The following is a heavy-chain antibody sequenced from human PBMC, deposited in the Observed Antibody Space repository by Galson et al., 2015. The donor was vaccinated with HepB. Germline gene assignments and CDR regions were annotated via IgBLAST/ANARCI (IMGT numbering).Heavy chain of an antibody. CDR2: IYGGGNT. V-gene: IGHV3-53*01. CDR1: EFTVSSNY. J-gene: IGHJ2*01. Sequence: SLRLSCAASEFTVSSNYMTWVRQAPGKGLEWVSLIYGGGNTNYADSVKGRFTISRDNSKNTVYLQMNSLRAEDTGVYYCAGPTVTSRDGYFDLWGRGTLVTVSS. D-gene: IGHD4-17*01. CDR3: AGPTVTSRDGYFDL.